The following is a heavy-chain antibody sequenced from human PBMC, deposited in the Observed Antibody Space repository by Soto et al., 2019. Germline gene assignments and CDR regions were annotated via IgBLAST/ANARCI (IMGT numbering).Heavy chain of an antibody. V-gene: IGHV5-51*01. J-gene: IGHJ5*02. Sequence: GESLKISCQGSGYSFTSYWIGWVRQMPGKGLEWMGIIYPGDSDTRYSPSFQGQVTISADKSISTAYLQWSSLKASDTAMYYCARHARDYYGSGSYNWFDPWGQGTLVTVPQ. CDR1: GYSFTSYW. CDR2: IYPGDSDT. D-gene: IGHD3-10*01. CDR3: ARHARDYYGSGSYNWFDP.